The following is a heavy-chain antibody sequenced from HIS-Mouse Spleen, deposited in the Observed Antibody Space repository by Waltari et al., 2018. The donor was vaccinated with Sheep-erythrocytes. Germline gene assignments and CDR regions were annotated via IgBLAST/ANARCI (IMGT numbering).Heavy chain of an antibody. CDR3: AKQTLRRTYFDY. CDR2: ISGSGGST. Sequence: EVQLLESGGGLVQPGGSLRLSCAASGFTFSSYAMSWVRQAPGKGLEWVSDISGSGGSTYYADSVKGRFTISRDNSKNTLYLQMNSLRAEDTAVYYCAKQTLRRTYFDYWGQGTLVTVSS. J-gene: IGHJ4*02. CDR1: GFTFSSYA. D-gene: IGHD4-17*01. V-gene: IGHV3-23*01.